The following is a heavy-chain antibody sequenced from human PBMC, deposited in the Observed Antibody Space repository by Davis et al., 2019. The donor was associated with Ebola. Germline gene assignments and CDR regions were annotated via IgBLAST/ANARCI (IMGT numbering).Heavy chain of an antibody. V-gene: IGHV3-23*01. Sequence: LSLTCAASGFTFSSYAMSWVRQAPGKGLEWVSAISGSGGSTYYADSVKGRFTISRDNSKNTLYLLMDSLGPEDTAVYYCASDRSGSYSPDYWGQGTPVTVSS. CDR1: GFTFSSYA. CDR2: ISGSGGST. CDR3: ASDRSGSYSPDY. J-gene: IGHJ4*02. D-gene: IGHD1-26*01.